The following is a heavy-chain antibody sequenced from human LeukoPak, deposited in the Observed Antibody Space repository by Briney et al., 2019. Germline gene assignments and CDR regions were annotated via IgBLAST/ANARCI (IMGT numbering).Heavy chain of an antibody. CDR3: AKINNDDDY. J-gene: IGHJ4*02. CDR2: ISHDGNIE. CDR1: GFTFTTFG. D-gene: IGHD1/OR15-1a*01. Sequence: PGRSLRLSCAASGFTFTTFGIHWVRQAPGKGLEWVAAISHDGNIEYYTDSVKGRFTISRDNSKNMIYLQMNSLRGEDSAVYYCAKINNDDDYWGQGTLVTVSS. V-gene: IGHV3-30*18.